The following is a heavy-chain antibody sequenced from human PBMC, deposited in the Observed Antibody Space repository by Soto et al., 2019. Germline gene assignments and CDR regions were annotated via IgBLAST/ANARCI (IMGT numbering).Heavy chain of an antibody. D-gene: IGHD6-13*01. CDR2: IYYSGST. CDR1: GGSISSSSYY. V-gene: IGHV4-39*01. CDR3: ATRETVYSSSWYGGFDY. J-gene: IGHJ4*02. Sequence: SETLSLTCTVSGGSISSSSYYWGWIRQPPGKGLEWIGSIYYSGSTYYNPSLKSRVTISVDTSKNQFSLKLSSVTAADTAVYYCATRETVYSSSWYGGFDYWGQGTLVTVSS.